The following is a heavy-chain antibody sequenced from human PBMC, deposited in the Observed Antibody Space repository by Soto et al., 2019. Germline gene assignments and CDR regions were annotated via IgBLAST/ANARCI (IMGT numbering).Heavy chain of an antibody. CDR3: ARGWGVPYYYHSSGSSDAFDI. V-gene: IGHV1-2*02. CDR2: INPNSGGT. CDR1: GYTFTGYY. Sequence: AAVKVSCKASGYTFTGYYMHWVRQAPGQGLEWMGWINPNSGGTNYAQKFQGRVTMTRDTSISTAYMELSRLRSDDTAVYYCARGWGVPYYYHSSGSSDAFDIWDQGTMFTV. D-gene: IGHD3-22*01. J-gene: IGHJ3*02.